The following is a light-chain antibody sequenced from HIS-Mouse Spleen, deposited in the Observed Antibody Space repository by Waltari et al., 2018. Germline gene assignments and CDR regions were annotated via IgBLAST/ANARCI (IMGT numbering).Light chain of an antibody. J-gene: IGKJ1*01. V-gene: IGKV1-9*01. Sequence: DIQLTQSPSFLSASVGDRVTITCRASQGISSYLDWYQQKTGKAPKLLIYAASTLQSGVPSRFSGSGSGTEFTLTISSLQPEDYATYYCQQLNSYPPTFGQGTKVEIK. CDR3: QQLNSYPPT. CDR2: AAS. CDR1: QGISSY.